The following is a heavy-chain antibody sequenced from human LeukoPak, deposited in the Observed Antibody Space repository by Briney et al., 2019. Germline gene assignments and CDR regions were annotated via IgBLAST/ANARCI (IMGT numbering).Heavy chain of an antibody. V-gene: IGHV1-69*02. CDR1: GGTFSSCT. D-gene: IGHD2-2*01. CDR3: ARGTRSTTDAFDI. Sequence: SVKVSCKASGGTFSSCTISWVRQAPGQGLEWMGRIIPILGIANYAQKFQGRVTITADKSTSTAYMELSSLRSEDTAVYYCARGTRSTTDAFDIWGQGTMVTVSS. J-gene: IGHJ3*02. CDR2: IIPILGIA.